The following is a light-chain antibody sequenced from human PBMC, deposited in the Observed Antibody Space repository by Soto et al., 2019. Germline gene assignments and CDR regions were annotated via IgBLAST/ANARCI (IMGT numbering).Light chain of an antibody. J-gene: IGKJ3*01. V-gene: IGKV1-9*01. CDR3: QQLNSYVFA. CDR1: QDVSRY. Sequence: DIQLTQSPSFLSASVGDRVTITCRASQDVSRYLAWYQQKPGKAPNLLIYAASTLQSGVPSRFSGSGSETEFTLPISSLQPEDFATYYCQQLNSYVFAFGPGTKVDIK. CDR2: AAS.